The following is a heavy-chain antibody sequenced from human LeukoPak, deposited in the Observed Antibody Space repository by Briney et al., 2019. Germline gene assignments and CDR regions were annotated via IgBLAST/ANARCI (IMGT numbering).Heavy chain of an antibody. CDR1: GGTFTSYA. V-gene: IGHV1-69*06. CDR2: IIPIFGTA. Sequence: SVKVSCKASGGTFTSYAISWVRQAPGQGREWRGGIIPIFGTANYAQKFQGRVTITADKSTSTAYMELSSLRSEDTAVYYCARESITMVRGVIHRGVDYWGQGTLVTVSS. J-gene: IGHJ4*02. CDR3: ARESITMVRGVIHRGVDY. D-gene: IGHD3-10*01.